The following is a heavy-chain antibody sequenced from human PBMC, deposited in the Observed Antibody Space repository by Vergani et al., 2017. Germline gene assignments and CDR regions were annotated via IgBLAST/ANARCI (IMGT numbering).Heavy chain of an antibody. J-gene: IGHJ6*02. CDR2: MNPNSGNT. Sequence: QVQLVQSGAEVKKPGASVKVSCKASGYTFTSYDINWVRQATGQGLKWMGWMNPNSGNTGYAQKFQGRVTITRNTSISTAYMELSSLRSEDTAVYYCARGRQLVRGYYYYGMDVWGQGTTVTVSS. V-gene: IGHV1-8*03. D-gene: IGHD6-13*01. CDR1: GYTFTSYD. CDR3: ARGRQLVRGYYYYGMDV.